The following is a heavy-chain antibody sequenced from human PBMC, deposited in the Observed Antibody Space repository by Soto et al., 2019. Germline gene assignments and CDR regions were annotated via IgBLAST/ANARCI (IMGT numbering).Heavy chain of an antibody. CDR3: ATRGTQGRWLEFADY. CDR2: IIPISGRT. J-gene: IGHJ4*02. Sequence: QVQLVQSGAEVQRPGSSVKVSCEASGGTFSSLGFTWVRQAPGQGLEWMGGIIPISGRTTFAPKFLGRVTITADESTRTTYMELTALTSDDKAIYYCATRGTQGRWLEFADYWGQGTLVTVSS. CDR1: GGTFSSLG. D-gene: IGHD5-12*01. V-gene: IGHV1-69*01.